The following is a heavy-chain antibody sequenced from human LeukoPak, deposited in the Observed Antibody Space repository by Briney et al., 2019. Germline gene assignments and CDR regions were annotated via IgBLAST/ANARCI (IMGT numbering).Heavy chain of an antibody. J-gene: IGHJ4*02. CDR2: IYYSGST. Sequence: SETLSLTCTVSGGSISSYYWSWIRQPPGKGLEWIGYIYYSGSTNYNSSLKSRVTISVDTSKNQFSLRLSSVTAADTAVYYCARTNTYASGPALNDYWGQGILVTVSS. CDR3: ARTNTYASGPALNDY. V-gene: IGHV4-59*08. CDR1: GGSISSYY. D-gene: IGHD6-19*01.